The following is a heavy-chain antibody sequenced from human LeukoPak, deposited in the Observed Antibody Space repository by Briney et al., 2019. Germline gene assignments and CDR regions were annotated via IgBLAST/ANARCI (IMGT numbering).Heavy chain of an antibody. Sequence: SETLSLTCAVYGVSFSGYYWSWIRQPPGKGLEWIGEINHSGSTNYNPSLKSRVTISVDTSKNQFSLKLSSVTAADTAVYYCATARPRISGFDYWGQGTLVTVSS. CDR2: INHSGST. CDR3: ATARPRISGFDY. J-gene: IGHJ4*02. V-gene: IGHV4-34*01. D-gene: IGHD3-10*01. CDR1: GVSFSGYY.